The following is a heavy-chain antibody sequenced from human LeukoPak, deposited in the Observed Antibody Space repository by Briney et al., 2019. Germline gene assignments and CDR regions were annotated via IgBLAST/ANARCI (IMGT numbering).Heavy chain of an antibody. CDR1: GFTFSSYS. CDR3: ARGPYYDRSGSYGH. Sequence: PGGSLRLSCAASGFTFSSYSMNWVRQAPGKGLEWVSSISTSSSYIYYADSVKGRFTISRDNAKNTLYLHMNSLRAEDTAVYYCARGPYYDRSGSYGHWGQGSLVTVSS. CDR2: ISTSSSYI. J-gene: IGHJ4*02. V-gene: IGHV3-21*01. D-gene: IGHD3-22*01.